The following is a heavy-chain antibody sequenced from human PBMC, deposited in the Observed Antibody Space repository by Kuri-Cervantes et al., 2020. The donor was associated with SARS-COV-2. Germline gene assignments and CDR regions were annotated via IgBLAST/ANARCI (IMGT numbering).Heavy chain of an antibody. Sequence: ASVKVSCKVSGYTLTELSMHWVRQAPGKGLEWMGGFDPEDGETVYAQKFQGRVTMTEDTSTSTAYMELRSLRSDDTAVYYCARDGEQRLLWFGELLPYYYMDVWGKGTTVTVSS. J-gene: IGHJ6*03. D-gene: IGHD3-10*01. CDR2: FDPEDGET. CDR1: GYTLTELS. V-gene: IGHV1-24*01. CDR3: ARDGEQRLLWFGELLPYYYMDV.